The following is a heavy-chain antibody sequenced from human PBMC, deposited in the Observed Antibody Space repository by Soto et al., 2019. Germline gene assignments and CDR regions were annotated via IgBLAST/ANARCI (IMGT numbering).Heavy chain of an antibody. V-gene: IGHV4-39*02. CDR3: ARDGYSRYAFDI. J-gene: IGHJ3*02. Sequence: SETLSLTCTVSGGSISSSSYYWGWIRQPPGKGLEWIGSIYYSGSTYYNPSLKSRVTISVDTSKNQFSLKLSSVTAADTAVYYCARDGYSRYAFDIWGQGTMVT. D-gene: IGHD4-4*01. CDR2: IYYSGST. CDR1: GGSISSSSYY.